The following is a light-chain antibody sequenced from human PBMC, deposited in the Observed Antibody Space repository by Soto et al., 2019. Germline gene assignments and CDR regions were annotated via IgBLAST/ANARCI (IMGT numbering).Light chain of an antibody. Sequence: EIVMTQSPATLSVSPGERVSLSCRASESVSSNLAWYQQKPGQSPRLLIFGASTRATGVPARFSGNGSETEFTLTISSLVSEDSAVYYCQQYNNWPPWTFGRGTKVEIK. CDR3: QQYNNWPPWT. CDR1: ESVSSN. J-gene: IGKJ1*01. V-gene: IGKV3-15*01. CDR2: GAS.